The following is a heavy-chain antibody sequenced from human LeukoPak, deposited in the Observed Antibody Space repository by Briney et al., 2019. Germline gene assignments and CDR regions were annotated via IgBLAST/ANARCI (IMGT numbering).Heavy chain of an antibody. CDR2: ISAYNGNT. J-gene: IGHJ5*02. Sequence: ASVKVSCKASGYTFTSYGISWVRQAPGQGLEWMGWISAYNGNTNYAQKLQGRVTMTTDTSTSTAYMELRSLRSDDTAVYYCARVSTSEYSSSSNWFDPWGQGTRVTVSS. D-gene: IGHD6-19*01. CDR3: ARVSTSEYSSSSNWFDP. CDR1: GYTFTSYG. V-gene: IGHV1-18*01.